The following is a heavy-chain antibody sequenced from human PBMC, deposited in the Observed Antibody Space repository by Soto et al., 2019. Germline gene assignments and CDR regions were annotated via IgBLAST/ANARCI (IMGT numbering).Heavy chain of an antibody. Sequence: PGGSLRLSCAASGFTFSSYAMSWVRQAPGKGLEWVSAISGSGGSTYYADSVKGRFTISRDNSKNTLYLQTNSLRAEDTAVYYCAKDGGRITMVRGVTLRWFDPWGQGTLVTVSS. CDR1: GFTFSSYA. V-gene: IGHV3-23*01. CDR3: AKDGGRITMVRGVTLRWFDP. J-gene: IGHJ5*02. CDR2: ISGSGGST. D-gene: IGHD3-10*01.